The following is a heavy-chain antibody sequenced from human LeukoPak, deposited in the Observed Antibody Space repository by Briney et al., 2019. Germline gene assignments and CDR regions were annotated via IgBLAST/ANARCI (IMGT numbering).Heavy chain of an antibody. CDR1: GGSISSYY. Sequence: SETLSLTCTVSGGSISSYYWSWIRQPPGKGLEWIGYIYYSGSTNYNPSLKSRVTISVDTSKNQFSLKLSSVTAADTAVYHCASLWYGSGSYTQEYYFDYWGQGTLVTVSS. J-gene: IGHJ4*02. D-gene: IGHD3-10*01. CDR3: ASLWYGSGSYTQEYYFDY. V-gene: IGHV4-59*01. CDR2: IYYSGST.